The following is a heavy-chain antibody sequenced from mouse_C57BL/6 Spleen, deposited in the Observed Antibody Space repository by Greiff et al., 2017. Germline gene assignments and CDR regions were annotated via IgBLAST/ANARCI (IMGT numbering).Heavy chain of an antibody. CDR3: TRRDYGSSYGY. D-gene: IGHD1-1*01. V-gene: IGHV1-15*01. Sequence: VKLMESGAELVRPGASVTLSCKASGYTFTDYDMPWVKQTPVHGLEWIGAIDPETGGTAYNQQFKGKAILTAAKSSSTAYMELRSLTSEDSAVYYCTRRDYGSSYGYWGQGTTLTVSS. CDR1: GYTFTDYD. J-gene: IGHJ2*01. CDR2: IDPETGGT.